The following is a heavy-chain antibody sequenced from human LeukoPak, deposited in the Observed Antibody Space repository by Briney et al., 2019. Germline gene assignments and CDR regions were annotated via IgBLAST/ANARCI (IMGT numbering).Heavy chain of an antibody. CDR2: FYYSVTT. CDR1: DGPISRNSYY. Sequence: SEPRSLTCTVSDGPISRNSYYWGWSRQSPGKGLEWVAIFYYSVTTFTNPSLKSRVTTSLHPSQNQSSLNLKSVTAADTAVYFCAKGRSPKDPFDCWGQGTLVTVSS. CDR3: AKGRSPKDPFDC. J-gene: IGHJ4*02. V-gene: IGHV4-39*01.